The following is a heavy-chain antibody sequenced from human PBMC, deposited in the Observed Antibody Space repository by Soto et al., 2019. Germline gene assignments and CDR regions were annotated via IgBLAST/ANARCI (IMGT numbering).Heavy chain of an antibody. V-gene: IGHV3-48*03. CDR3: ARDARAWADIGEKFDN. CDR1: GFSFEDYE. Sequence: GGSLRLSCAASGFSFEDYEMSWVRQAPGKGLEWISFISSSAYSIYYADSVRGRFTVSRDNAKKSLYLHMNSLRVEDTAIYYCARDARAWADIGEKFDNWGQGTLVTVSS. CDR2: ISSSAYSI. D-gene: IGHD5-12*01. J-gene: IGHJ4*02.